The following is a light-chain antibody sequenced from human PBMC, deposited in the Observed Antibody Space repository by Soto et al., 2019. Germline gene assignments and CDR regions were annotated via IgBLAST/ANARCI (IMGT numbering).Light chain of an antibody. CDR2: GAS. J-gene: IGKJ1*01. V-gene: IGKV3-15*01. CDR1: QSVSSN. CDR3: QQYNDWPLT. Sequence: EIVMTQSPATLSLSPGERATLSCRASQSVSSNLVWYQQNPGQAPRLLMYGASTRATGIPARLSGSCSGTEFTLTSSRLQSEDFAVYYCQQYNDWPLTFGQGTKVEIK.